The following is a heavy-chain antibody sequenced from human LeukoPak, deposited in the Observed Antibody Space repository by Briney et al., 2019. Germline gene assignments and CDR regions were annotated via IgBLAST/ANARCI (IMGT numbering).Heavy chain of an antibody. CDR3: ATQWGSSYVLPGY. CDR1: GFTFSNFG. V-gene: IGHV3-30*02. Sequence: PGGSLRLSCAASGFTFSNFGMHWVRQPPGKGLEGVAFIRYDGSNKYYADSVKGRFTIPRDNAKNTLYFQMNSLRADDTAVYYCATQWGSSYVLPGYWGQGTLVTVSS. J-gene: IGHJ4*02. D-gene: IGHD3-22*01. CDR2: IRYDGSNK.